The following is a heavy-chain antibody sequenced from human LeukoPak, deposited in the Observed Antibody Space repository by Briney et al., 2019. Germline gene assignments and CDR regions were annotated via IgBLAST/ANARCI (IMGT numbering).Heavy chain of an antibody. CDR3: ARDLGYCSGVTCYYYGMDV. D-gene: IGHD2-15*01. J-gene: IGHJ6*02. Sequence: PGGSLRLSCAASGFTFSSYTMNWVRQAPGKGLEWVSSITSSGSYIYFADSLKGRFTISRDNAKNALYLQMNSLGAEDTAVYYCARDLGYCSGVTCYYYGMDVWGQGTTVTVS. V-gene: IGHV3-21*01. CDR2: ITSSGSYI. CDR1: GFTFSSYT.